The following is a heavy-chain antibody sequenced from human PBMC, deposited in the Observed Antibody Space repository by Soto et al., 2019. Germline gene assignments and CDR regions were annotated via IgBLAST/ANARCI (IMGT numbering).Heavy chain of an antibody. V-gene: IGHV1-18*04. D-gene: IGHD2-2*02. Sequence: ASVKFSFKASGYTFTSYVISWVRQAPGQGLDWMGWISAYNGNTNYAQKLQGRVTMTTDTSTSTAYMELRSLRSDDTAVYYCAGEGIVVVPAAIRGVWFDPWGQGTLVTVSS. J-gene: IGHJ5*02. CDR1: GYTFTSYV. CDR2: ISAYNGNT. CDR3: AGEGIVVVPAAIRGVWFDP.